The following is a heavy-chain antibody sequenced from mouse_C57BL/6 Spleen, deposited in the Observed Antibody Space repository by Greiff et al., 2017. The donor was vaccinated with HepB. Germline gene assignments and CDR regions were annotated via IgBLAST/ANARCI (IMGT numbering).Heavy chain of an antibody. CDR1: GYAFTNYL. J-gene: IGHJ1*03. D-gene: IGHD2-4*01. Sequence: QVQLQQSGAELVRPGTSVKVSCKASGYAFTNYLIEWVKQRPGQGLEWIGVINPGSGGTNYNEKFKGKATLTADKSSSHAYMQLSSLTSEDSAVYFCARGHDYDGSWYFDVWGTGTTVTVSS. CDR3: ARGHDYDGSWYFDV. CDR2: INPGSGGT. V-gene: IGHV1-54*01.